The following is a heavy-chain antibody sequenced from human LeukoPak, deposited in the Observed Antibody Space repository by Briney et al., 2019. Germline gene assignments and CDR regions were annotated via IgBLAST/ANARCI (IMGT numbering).Heavy chain of an antibody. CDR2: IYYSGST. Sequence: SETLSLTGTVSGGSISSYYWSWIRQPPGKGLEWIGYIYYSGSTNYNPSLKSRVTISVDTSKNQFSLKLSSVTAADTAVYYCARDRGYDFWSGYCGMDVWGQGTTVTVSS. D-gene: IGHD3-3*01. CDR1: GGSISSYY. CDR3: ARDRGYDFWSGYCGMDV. V-gene: IGHV4-59*01. J-gene: IGHJ6*02.